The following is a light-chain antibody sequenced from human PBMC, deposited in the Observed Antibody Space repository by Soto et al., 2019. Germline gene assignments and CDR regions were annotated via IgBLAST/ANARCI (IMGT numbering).Light chain of an antibody. CDR2: GAS. CDR3: QHYGTSWT. Sequence: EIVLTQSPGTLSLSPGERATLTCRASQSVSSSYLAWYQQKPGQAPRLLIYGASSRATGIPDRFSGSGSGTDFTLTISRLEPEDFAVYYCQHYGTSWTFGQGTNVEIK. CDR1: QSVSSSY. J-gene: IGKJ1*01. V-gene: IGKV3-20*01.